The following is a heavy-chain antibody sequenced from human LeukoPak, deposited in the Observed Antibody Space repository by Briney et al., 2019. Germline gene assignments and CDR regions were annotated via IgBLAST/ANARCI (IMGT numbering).Heavy chain of an antibody. V-gene: IGHV1-2*02. CDR1: GYTFTGYY. J-gene: IGHJ4*02. Sequence: ASVKVSCEASGYTFTGYYMHWVRQAPGQGPEWMGWINPNSGGTNYAQKFQGRVTMTRDTSISTAYMELSRLRSDDTAVYYCAREDSYGYYFDYWGQGTLVTVSS. D-gene: IGHD5-18*01. CDR3: AREDSYGYYFDY. CDR2: INPNSGGT.